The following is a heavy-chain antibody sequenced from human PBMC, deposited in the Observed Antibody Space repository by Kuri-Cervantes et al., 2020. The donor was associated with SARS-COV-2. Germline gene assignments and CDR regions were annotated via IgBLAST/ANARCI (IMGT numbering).Heavy chain of an antibody. J-gene: IGHJ5*02. CDR2: TYYSGST. Sequence: GSLRLSCTVSGGSISSYYWSWIRQPPGKGREWIGYTYYSGSTNYNPSLKSRVTISVDTSRNQFSMKLSSVTAADTAVYYCARHGFIDSGHNWFDPWGQGTLVTVSS. CDR3: ARHGFIDSGHNWFDP. CDR1: GGSISSYY. D-gene: IGHD6-19*01. V-gene: IGHV4-59*08.